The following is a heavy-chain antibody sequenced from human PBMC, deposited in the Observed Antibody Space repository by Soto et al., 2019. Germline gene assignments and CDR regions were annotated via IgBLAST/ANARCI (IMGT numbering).Heavy chain of an antibody. D-gene: IGHD6-13*01. CDR3: AKPPSGHSSSWYYFDS. CDR1: GFTFSTYA. Sequence: EVQLLESGGGLIQPGGSLRLSCAASGFTFSTYALSWVRQAPGKGLEWVSAISGSGSSTFYADSVKGRFTISRDNSKNTLYLQMNSLRAEDTAIYYCAKPPSGHSSSWYYFDSWGQGTLVTVSA. J-gene: IGHJ4*02. V-gene: IGHV3-23*01. CDR2: ISGSGSST.